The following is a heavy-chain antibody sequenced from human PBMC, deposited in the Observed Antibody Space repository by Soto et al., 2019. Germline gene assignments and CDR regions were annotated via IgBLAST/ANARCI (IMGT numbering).Heavy chain of an antibody. CDR3: ASDVAVAGSTVSYYYGMDV. V-gene: IGHV1-8*01. CDR2: MNPNSGNT. CDR1: GYTFTSYD. J-gene: IGHJ6*02. D-gene: IGHD6-19*01. Sequence: ASVKVSCKASGYTFTSYDINWVRQATGQGLEWMGWMNPNSGNTGYAQKFQGRVTMTRNTSISTAYMELSSLRSEDTAVYYCASDVAVAGSTVSYYYGMDVWGQGTTVTVSS.